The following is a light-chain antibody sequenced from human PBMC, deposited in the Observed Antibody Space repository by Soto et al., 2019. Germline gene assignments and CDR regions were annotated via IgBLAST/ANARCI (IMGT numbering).Light chain of an antibody. CDR1: QSVSSN. J-gene: IGKJ5*01. CDR2: AAS. CDR3: QQRSNGPPIT. V-gene: IGKV3-15*01. Sequence: EIVMTQSPATLSVSPGERATLSCRASQSVSSNLAWYQQRPGQAPRLLIYAASTRATGIPARFSGSGSGTEFTLTISSLQPDDFAAYYCQQRSNGPPITFGQGTRLEIK.